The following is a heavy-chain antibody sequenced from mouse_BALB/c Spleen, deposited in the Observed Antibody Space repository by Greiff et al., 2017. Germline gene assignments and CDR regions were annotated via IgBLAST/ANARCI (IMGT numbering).Heavy chain of an antibody. V-gene: IGHV14-3*02. CDR1: GFNIKDTY. J-gene: IGHJ4*01. D-gene: IGHD2-1*01. Sequence: VQLQQSGAELVKPGASVKLSCTASGFNIKDTYMHWVKQRPEQGLEWIGRIDPANGNTKYDPKFQGKATITADTSSNTAYLQLSGLTSEDTAVYYCAREVYGNYVYAMDYWGQGTSVTVSS. CDR2: IDPANGNT. CDR3: AREVYGNYVYAMDY.